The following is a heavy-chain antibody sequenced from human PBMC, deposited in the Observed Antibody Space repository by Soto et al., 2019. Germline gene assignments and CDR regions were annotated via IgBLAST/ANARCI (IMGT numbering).Heavy chain of an antibody. CDR3: ARAGGVYCSSTSCYVWYYGMDV. CDR2: IYHSGST. J-gene: IGHJ6*02. CDR1: GGSISSSNW. Sequence: SETLSLTCAVSGGSISSSNWWSWVRQPPGKGLEWIGEIYHSGSTNYNPSLKSRVTISVDKSKNQFSLKLSSVTAADTAVYYCARAGGVYCSSTSCYVWYYGMDVWGQGTTVTVSS. D-gene: IGHD2-2*01. V-gene: IGHV4-4*02.